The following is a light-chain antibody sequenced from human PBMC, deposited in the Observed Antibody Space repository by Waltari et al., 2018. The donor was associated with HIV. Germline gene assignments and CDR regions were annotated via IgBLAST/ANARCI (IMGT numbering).Light chain of an antibody. CDR1: SSDGGGYNY. Sequence: QSALTQPASVSGSPGQSITISCTGTSSDGGGYNYVSWSQQHPGKAPKLMIYEVSNRPSGVSNRFSGSKSGNTASLTISGLQAEDEADYYCSSYTSSSTLSYVFGTGTKVTVL. CDR3: SSYTSSSTLSYV. J-gene: IGLJ1*01. CDR2: EVS. V-gene: IGLV2-14*01.